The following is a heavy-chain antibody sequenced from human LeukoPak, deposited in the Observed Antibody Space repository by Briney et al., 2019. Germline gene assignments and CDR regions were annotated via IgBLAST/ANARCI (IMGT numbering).Heavy chain of an antibody. J-gene: IGHJ6*04. D-gene: IGHD3-10*01. CDR3: ARSHYVSGSQGGMDV. V-gene: IGHV4-38-2*01. CDR2: IYHTGSA. Sequence: SETLSLTCGVSGFSISSGYYWGWIRQPPGQGLEWIGSIYHTGSAYYNPSLKSRVIISVDASKNQFSLKMNSVTAADTVVYYCARSHYVSGSQGGMDVWGKGTTVTVSS. CDR1: GFSISSGYY.